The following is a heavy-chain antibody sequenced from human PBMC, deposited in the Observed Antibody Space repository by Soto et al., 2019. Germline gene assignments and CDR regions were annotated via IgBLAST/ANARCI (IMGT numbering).Heavy chain of an antibody. CDR1: GGSISISSYY. CDR2: MYYSGGT. CDR3: ARLDRFLEYFNH. Sequence: QLQLQESGPGLVKPSETLSLTCSVSGGSISISSYYWGWVRQPPGKGLEWIASMYYSGGTYYNPSLKSRATISVDKSKNQFSLKLTSATAADTAVYYWARLDRFLEYFNHWGQGTLVTVSS. V-gene: IGHV4-39*01. D-gene: IGHD3-3*01. J-gene: IGHJ1*01.